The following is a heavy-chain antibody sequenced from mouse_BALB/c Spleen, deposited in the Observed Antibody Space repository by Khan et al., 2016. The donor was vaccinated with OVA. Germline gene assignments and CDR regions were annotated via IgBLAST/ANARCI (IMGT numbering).Heavy chain of an antibody. J-gene: IGHJ3*01. CDR2: ISYSGST. V-gene: IGHV3-2*02. CDR1: GHSITSDFA. CDR3: ARGDFDYAWFAY. D-gene: IGHD2-4*01. Sequence: EVQLQESGPGLVKPSQSLSLTCTVTGHSITSDFAWNWLRQFPGNKLEWMGFISYSGSTTYNPSLKSRISITRDPSKNQFFLQLNSVTTEDTATYCCARGDFDYAWFAYWGQGTLVTVSA.